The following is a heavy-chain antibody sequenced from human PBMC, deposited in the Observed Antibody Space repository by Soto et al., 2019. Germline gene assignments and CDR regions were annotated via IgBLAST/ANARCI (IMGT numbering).Heavy chain of an antibody. D-gene: IGHD3-9*01. CDR2: IYYSGST. CDR1: GGSISSGGYY. Sequence: QVQLQELGPGLVKPSQTLSLTCTVSGGSISSGGYYWNWIRQHPGKGLEWIGYIYYSGSTYYNPSVKRRVTISVDTSKNQFSLKMGSVTAADTAVYYGAGYTVLRDFDGIPNWGQGPLVTVSS. J-gene: IGHJ4*02. V-gene: IGHV4-31*03. CDR3: AGYTVLRDFDGIPN.